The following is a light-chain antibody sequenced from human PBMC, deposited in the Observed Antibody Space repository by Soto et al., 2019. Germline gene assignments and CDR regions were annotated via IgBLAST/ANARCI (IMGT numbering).Light chain of an antibody. CDR1: QSVSSY. CDR2: DAS. Sequence: EIVLTQSPATLSLSPGERATLSCRASQSVSSYLAWYQQKPGQAPRLLIYDASNRATGIPARLSGSGSGTDFTLTISSLEPEDFEVYYCQERSNWPWTFGQGTKVEIK. V-gene: IGKV3-11*01. J-gene: IGKJ1*01. CDR3: QERSNWPWT.